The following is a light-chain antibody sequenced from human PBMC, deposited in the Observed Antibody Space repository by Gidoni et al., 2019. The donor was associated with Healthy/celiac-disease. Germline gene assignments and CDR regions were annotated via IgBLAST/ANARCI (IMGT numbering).Light chain of an antibody. Sequence: QPVLTQPTSASASLGASVTLTCTLSSGYSNYKVDWYQQRPGKGPRFGMRVGTGGIVGSKGDGIPDRFSFLGSGLNRYLTIKNIQEEDESDYHCGADHGSGSNFVYVFGTGTKVTVL. V-gene: IGLV9-49*01. J-gene: IGLJ1*01. CDR3: GADHGSGSNFVYV. CDR2: VGTGGIVG. CDR1: SGYSNYK.